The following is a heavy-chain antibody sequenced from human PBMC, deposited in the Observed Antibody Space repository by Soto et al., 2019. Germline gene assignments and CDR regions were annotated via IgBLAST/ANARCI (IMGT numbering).Heavy chain of an antibody. CDR1: GFTFSSYS. V-gene: IGHV3-21*01. CDR3: AREGFLEWLSPYYYYGMDV. Sequence: EVQLVESGGGLVKPGGSLRLSCAASGFTFSSYSMNWVRQAPGKGLEWVSSISSSSSYIYYADSVKGRFTIYRDNAKNSLYLQMNSLRAEDTAVYYCAREGFLEWLSPYYYYGMDVWGQGPTVTVSS. D-gene: IGHD3-3*01. CDR2: ISSSSSYI. J-gene: IGHJ6*02.